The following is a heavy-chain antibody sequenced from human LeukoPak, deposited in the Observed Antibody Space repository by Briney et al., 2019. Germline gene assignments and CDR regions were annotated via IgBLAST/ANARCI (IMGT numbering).Heavy chain of an antibody. CDR1: GGTFSSFA. D-gene: IGHD6-19*01. CDR2: HIPILDIA. J-gene: IGHJ2*01. Sequence: SPKGCCKASGGTFSSFATSWGLQAPGLRLEWMRMHIPILDIANYAQKFQGRVTITADKSTSTAYMELSSLRSEDTAVYYCARDLSAVAGAGYFDLWGRGTLVTVSS. CDR3: ARDLSAVAGAGYFDL. V-gene: IGHV1-69*04.